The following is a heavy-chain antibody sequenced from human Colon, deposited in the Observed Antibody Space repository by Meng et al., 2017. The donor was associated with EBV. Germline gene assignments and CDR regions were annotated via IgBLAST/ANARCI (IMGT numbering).Heavy chain of an antibody. Sequence: QAQLGQSGGELKKPGASVKVSCKASGYTFTNYGITWVRQAPGQGLEWMGWINAYNGDTNYAQTLQGRVTMTTDTSTSTAYMELRSLRSDDTAVYYCARVEVGITSGDYWGQGTLVTASS. CDR3: ARVEVGITSGDY. J-gene: IGHJ4*02. CDR1: GYTFTNYG. V-gene: IGHV1-18*01. CDR2: INAYNGDT. D-gene: IGHD1-26*01.